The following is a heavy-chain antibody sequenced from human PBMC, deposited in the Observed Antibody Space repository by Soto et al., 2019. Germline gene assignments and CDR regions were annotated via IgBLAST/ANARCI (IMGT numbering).Heavy chain of an antibody. V-gene: IGHV4-34*01. D-gene: IGHD2-21*02. CDR1: GASFSGYY. Sequence: SETLSLTCAVYGASFSGYYWSWLRQPPGKGLEWLGEINHSGSTNYNPSLKSRVTISVDTSRNQFSLKMRSVTAADTAVYYCARVALLAYCDGDCYSFFDYWGQGALVTVSS. CDR3: ARVALLAYCDGDCYSFFDY. CDR2: INHSGST. J-gene: IGHJ4*02.